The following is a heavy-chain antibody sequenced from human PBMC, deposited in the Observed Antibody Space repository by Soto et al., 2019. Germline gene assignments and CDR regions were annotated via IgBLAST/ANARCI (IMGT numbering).Heavy chain of an antibody. D-gene: IGHD2-2*01. CDR2: RSGNSGNT. V-gene: IGHV3-23*01. CDR3: TRGLASCASTRCPFDN. J-gene: IGHJ4*02. CDR1: GFGLNTYA. Sequence: PGGSLRLSCTASGFGLNTYAISWVRQAPGKGLEWVSVRSGNSGNTEYADSVKGRFTISRDRAENTVYLQMNRLRAEDTAVYYCTRGLASCASTRCPFDNSGQGMLVTVS.